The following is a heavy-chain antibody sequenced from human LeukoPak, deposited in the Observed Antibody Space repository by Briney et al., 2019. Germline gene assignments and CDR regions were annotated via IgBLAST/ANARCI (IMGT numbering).Heavy chain of an antibody. V-gene: IGHV1-18*01. J-gene: IGHJ4*02. D-gene: IGHD7-27*01. Sequence: ASVKVSCKASGYTFTSCGIIWVRQAPGQGLEWMGWISAYNGNTNYAQKVQGRITMTTDRSTSTAYMELRSLRPDDTAVYYCARDNLGFDYWGQGTLVTVS. CDR3: ARDNLGFDY. CDR1: GYTFTSCG. CDR2: ISAYNGNT.